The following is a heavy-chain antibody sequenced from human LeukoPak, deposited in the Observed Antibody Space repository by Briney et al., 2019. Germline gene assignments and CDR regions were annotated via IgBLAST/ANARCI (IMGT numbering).Heavy chain of an antibody. D-gene: IGHD3-9*01. Sequence: SETLSLTCTVSGGSISSSSYYWGWIRQPPGKGLEWIGSIYYSGSTYYNPSLKSRVTISVDTSKNQFSLKLSSVTAADTAVYYCARHLYYDILTGYYRDHYYYMDVWGKGTTVTISS. CDR3: ARHLYYDILTGYYRDHYYYMDV. J-gene: IGHJ6*03. CDR2: IYYSGST. CDR1: GGSISSSSYY. V-gene: IGHV4-39*01.